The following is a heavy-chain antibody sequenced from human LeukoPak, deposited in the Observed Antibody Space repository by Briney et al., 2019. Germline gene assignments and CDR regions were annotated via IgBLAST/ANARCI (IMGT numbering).Heavy chain of an antibody. V-gene: IGHV4-31*03. J-gene: IGHJ5*02. CDR2: IYYSGST. Sequence: PSETLSLTCTVSGGSISSGGYYWSSIRQHPGKGLEWIGYIYYSGSTYYNPSLKSRVTISVDTSKNQFSLKLSSVTAADTAVYYCARAWPSASSATQKGNWFDPWGQGTLVTVSS. D-gene: IGHD2-2*01. CDR3: ARAWPSASSATQKGNWFDP. CDR1: GGSISSGGYY.